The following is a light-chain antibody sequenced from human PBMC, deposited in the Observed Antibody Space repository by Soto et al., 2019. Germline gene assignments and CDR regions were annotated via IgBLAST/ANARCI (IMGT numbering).Light chain of an antibody. CDR3: CSYAGNYIYV. J-gene: IGLJ1*01. CDR1: SSDVGAYNY. V-gene: IGLV2-11*01. Sequence: QSVLTQPRSVSGSPGQSVTISCTGTSSDVGAYNYVSWYQQPPGRAPKLMIYDVSQRPSGVPDRFSGSKSGNTASLTISGLLAEDEADYYCCSYAGNYIYVFGTGTQLTVL. CDR2: DVS.